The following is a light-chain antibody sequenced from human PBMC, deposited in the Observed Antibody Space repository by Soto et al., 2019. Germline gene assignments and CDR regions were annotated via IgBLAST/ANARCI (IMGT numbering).Light chain of an antibody. CDR3: GSSTDTDTLVI. CDR1: SSDVGGYNY. Sequence: QSALTQPASVSGSPGQSITISCTGTSSDVGGYNYVSWYQQHPGKAPKLMIYEVSNRPSGVSNRFSGSKSGNTASLTISGLQTEDEATYYCGSSTDTDTLVIFGGGTKVTVL. J-gene: IGLJ2*01. CDR2: EVS. V-gene: IGLV2-14*01.